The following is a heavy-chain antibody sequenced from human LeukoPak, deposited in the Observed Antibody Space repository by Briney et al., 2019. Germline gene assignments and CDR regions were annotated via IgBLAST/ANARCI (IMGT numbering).Heavy chain of an antibody. Sequence: GGSLRLSCAASGFTFSSYSMNWVRQAPGKGLEWVSSISSSSSYIYYADSVKGRFTISRDNSKNTLYLQMNSLRPEDTTVYYCARGGYCSGGSCYSLLSPDYWGQGTLVTVSS. CDR2: ISSSSSYI. D-gene: IGHD2-15*01. CDR1: GFTFSSYS. V-gene: IGHV3-21*01. J-gene: IGHJ4*02. CDR3: ARGGYCSGGSCYSLLSPDY.